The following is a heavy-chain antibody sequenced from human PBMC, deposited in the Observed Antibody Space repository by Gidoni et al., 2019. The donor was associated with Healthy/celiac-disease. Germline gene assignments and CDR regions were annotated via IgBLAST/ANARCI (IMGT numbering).Heavy chain of an antibody. CDR3: ARVDQQQLVGVYFDY. CDR2: INAGNGNT. V-gene: IGHV1-3*01. D-gene: IGHD6-13*01. J-gene: IGHJ4*02. CDR1: GYTFTSYA. Sequence: QVPLVQSGAEVKKPGASVKVSCKASGYTFTSYAMHWVRQAPGQRLEWMGWINAGNGNTKYSQKFQGRVTITRDTSASTAYMELSSLRSEDTAVYYCARVDQQQLVGVYFDYWGQGTLVTVSS.